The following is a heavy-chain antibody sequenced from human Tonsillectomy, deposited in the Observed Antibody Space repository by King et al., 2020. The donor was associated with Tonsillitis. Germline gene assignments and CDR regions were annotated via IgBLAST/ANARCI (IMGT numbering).Heavy chain of an antibody. CDR3: ARGNPYGNNPVDY. D-gene: IGHD5-24*01. J-gene: IGHJ4*02. CDR2: IDPSDSYI. Sequence: QLVQSGAEVKKPGESLRISCKGSGYSFTTYWIIWVRQMPGKGLEWMGSIDPSDSYINYSPSFQGHVTISSDKSISTAYLQWSSLKASDTDIYYCARGNPYGNNPVDYWGQGTLVTVSS. V-gene: IGHV5-10-1*03. CDR1: GYSFTTYW.